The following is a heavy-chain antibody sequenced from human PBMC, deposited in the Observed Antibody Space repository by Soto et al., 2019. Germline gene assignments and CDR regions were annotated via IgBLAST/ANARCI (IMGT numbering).Heavy chain of an antibody. Sequence: EMQLSESGGGLVQPGGSLRLPCAASGFTFGSYAMSWVRQAPGKGLEWVSAISGGGSGTYYADSVKGRFTISRDNSKKTLFLQMNSLRVEDTAIYYCAKDPKSTVRFNWFDPWGQGTLVTVSS. D-gene: IGHD2-8*02. CDR3: AKDPKSTVRFNWFDP. CDR2: ISGGGSGT. CDR1: GFTFGSYA. J-gene: IGHJ5*02. V-gene: IGHV3-23*01.